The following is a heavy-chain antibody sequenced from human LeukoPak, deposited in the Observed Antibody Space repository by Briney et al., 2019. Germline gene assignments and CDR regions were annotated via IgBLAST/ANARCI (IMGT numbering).Heavy chain of an antibody. V-gene: IGHV4-39*07. CDR1: GGSISNSGYY. J-gene: IGHJ4*02. Sequence: PSETLSLTCIVSGGSISNSGYYWGWIRQPPGKGLEYIGSIYYSGITSYNPSLKSRVTISLDTSKNQVSLKLTSVTAADTAVYYCARRGSYAGSYYIDYWGQGTLVTVSS. CDR3: ARRGSYAGSYYIDY. CDR2: IYYSGIT. D-gene: IGHD1-26*01.